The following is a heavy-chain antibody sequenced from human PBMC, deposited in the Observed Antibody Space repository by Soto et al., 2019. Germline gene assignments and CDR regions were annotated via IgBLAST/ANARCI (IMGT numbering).Heavy chain of an antibody. J-gene: IGHJ4*02. Sequence: GSLRLSCAGSGFTFSNGWMNWVRQGSRKGLEWVGRIKSRLDGGTSDYAAPVKGRFTISRDDSENTLYLEMNSLRIEDTGVYYCTATIITGFYFDSWGQGALVTVSS. D-gene: IGHD3-22*01. V-gene: IGHV3-15*07. CDR3: TATIITGFYFDS. CDR1: GFTFSNGW. CDR2: IKSRLDGGTS.